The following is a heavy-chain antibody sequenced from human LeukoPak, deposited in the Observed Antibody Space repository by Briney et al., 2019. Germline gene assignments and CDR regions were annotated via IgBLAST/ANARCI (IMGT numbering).Heavy chain of an antibody. D-gene: IGHD3-3*01. Sequence: PGRSLRLSCAASGFTFSSYAMHWVRQAPGKGLEWVAVISYDGSNKYYADSVKGRFTISRDNSKNTLYLQMNSLRAEDTAVYYCAKEGSIFGVVIRPYYFDHWGQGTLVTVSS. V-gene: IGHV3-30*04. CDR3: AKEGSIFGVVIRPYYFDH. J-gene: IGHJ4*02. CDR1: GFTFSSYA. CDR2: ISYDGSNK.